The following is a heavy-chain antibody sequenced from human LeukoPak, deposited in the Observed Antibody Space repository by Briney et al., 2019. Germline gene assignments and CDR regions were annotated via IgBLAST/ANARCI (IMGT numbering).Heavy chain of an antibody. J-gene: IGHJ4*02. CDR1: GFTLSSYW. V-gene: IGHV3-7*01. Sequence: GGSLRLSCAASGFTLSSYWMSWARQAPGKGLEWVANIKQDGSEKYYVDSVKGRFTISRDNAKNSLYLQMNSLRAEDTAVYYCARIAVAGFDYWGQGTLVTASS. D-gene: IGHD6-13*01. CDR3: ARIAVAGFDY. CDR2: IKQDGSEK.